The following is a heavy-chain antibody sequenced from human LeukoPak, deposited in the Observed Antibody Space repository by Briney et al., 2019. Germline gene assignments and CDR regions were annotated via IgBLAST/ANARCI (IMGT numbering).Heavy chain of an antibody. J-gene: IGHJ3*01. CDR2: INHSGST. Sequence: PSETLSLTCAAYGGSFSGYYWSWTRQPPGKVLEWIGEINHSGSTNYNPSLKSRVTISVDKSKNQFSLKLSSVTAADTAVYYCASRRRWLHQGAFDVWGQGTMVTVSS. CDR1: GGSFSGYY. D-gene: IGHD5-24*01. V-gene: IGHV4-34*01. CDR3: ASRRRWLHQGAFDV.